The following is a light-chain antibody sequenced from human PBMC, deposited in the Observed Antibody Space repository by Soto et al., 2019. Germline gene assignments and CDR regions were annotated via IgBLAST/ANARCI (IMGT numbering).Light chain of an antibody. Sequence: DIQMTQSPSTVSASVGDRVTITCRAGQTISNWLAWYQQTPGKAPRLLIYDASKLQSGVPSRFSGSGSGTEFTLTISSPQPDDFATYYCQQYNSYSFGQGTKVDIK. CDR1: QTISNW. V-gene: IGKV1-5*01. J-gene: IGKJ1*01. CDR3: QQYNSYS. CDR2: DAS.